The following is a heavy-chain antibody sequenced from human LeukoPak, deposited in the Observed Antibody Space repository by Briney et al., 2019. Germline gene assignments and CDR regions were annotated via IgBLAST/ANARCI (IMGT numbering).Heavy chain of an antibody. D-gene: IGHD3-3*01. CDR1: GGSIRSGDYY. Sequence: SQTLSLTCSVSGGSIRSGDYYWSWIRQPPGKGLEWIGYIYYSGSSYYNPSLKSRVTISVDTSKNQFSLKLSSVTAADTAVYYCASHFWSGYYPPYYFDYWGQGTLVTVSS. CDR2: IYYSGSS. CDR3: ASHFWSGYYPPYYFDY. V-gene: IGHV4-30-4*08. J-gene: IGHJ4*02.